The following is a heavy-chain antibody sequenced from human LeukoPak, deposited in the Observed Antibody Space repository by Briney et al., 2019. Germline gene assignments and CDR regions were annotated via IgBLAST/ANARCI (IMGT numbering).Heavy chain of an antibody. CDR2: IVVGSGNT. CDR1: GFTFTASA. J-gene: IGHJ3*02. D-gene: IGHD2-8*02. V-gene: IGHV1-58*01. CDR3: AAVPNANAWYWDDAFDI. Sequence: SVKVSCKASGFTFTASAVQWVRQARGQRLEWIGRIVVGSGNTDHAQKFQGRLTITRDISTSTAYMELSSLTSDDTAVYYCAAVPNANAWYWDDAFDIWGQGTMVTVSS.